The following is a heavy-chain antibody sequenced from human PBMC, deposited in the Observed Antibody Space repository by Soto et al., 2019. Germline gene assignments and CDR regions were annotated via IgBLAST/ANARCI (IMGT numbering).Heavy chain of an antibody. CDR3: ARVGTSTVTFHWCFDL. V-gene: IGHV3-21*01. CDR1: GFTFSSYS. D-gene: IGHD4-17*01. CDR2: ISSSSSYI. Sequence: EVQLVESGGGLVKPGGSLRLSCAASGFTFSSYSMNWVRQAPGKGLEWVSSISSSSSYIYYADSVKGRFTISRDNAKNSLYQQMNSLRAEDTAVYYCARVGTSTVTFHWCFDLWGLDTLVTVSS. J-gene: IGHJ2*01.